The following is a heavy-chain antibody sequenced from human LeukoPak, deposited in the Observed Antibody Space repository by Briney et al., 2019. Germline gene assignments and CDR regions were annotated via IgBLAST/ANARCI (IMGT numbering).Heavy chain of an antibody. CDR3: AGGITIFGVVIVGMDV. Sequence: PSETLSLTCAVYGGSFSGYYWSWIRQPPGKGLEWIGEINHSGSTNYNPSLKSRVTISVDTSKNQFSLKLSSVTAADTAVYYCAGGITIFGVVIVGMDVWGKGTTVTVSS. V-gene: IGHV4-34*01. CDR1: GGSFSGYY. CDR2: INHSGST. D-gene: IGHD3-3*01. J-gene: IGHJ6*04.